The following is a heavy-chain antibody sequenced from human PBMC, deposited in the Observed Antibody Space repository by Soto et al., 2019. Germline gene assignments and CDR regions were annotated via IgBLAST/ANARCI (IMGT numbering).Heavy chain of an antibody. CDR3: ARHIVGGDY. J-gene: IGHJ4*02. Sequence: QPGGSLRLSCAASGFSFSASSIHWVRQASGKGLEWVGRIRSNVNNYATAYAESVKGRFTISRDDSKNTAYLQMSSLKTDDTAVYFCARHIVGGDYWGQGT. D-gene: IGHD1-26*01. CDR1: GFSFSASS. CDR2: IRSNVNNYAT. V-gene: IGHV3-73*01.